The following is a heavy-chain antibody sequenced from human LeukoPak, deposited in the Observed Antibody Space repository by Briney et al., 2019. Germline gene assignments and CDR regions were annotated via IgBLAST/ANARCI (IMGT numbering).Heavy chain of an antibody. J-gene: IGHJ6*03. D-gene: IGHD6-19*01. Sequence: ASVKVSCKASGYIFISSGISWVRQAPGQGLDWMGWISVYNGNTNYAQTFQGRVTMTTNTSTSTAYMELRSLRSDDTAVYYCARGPYSSGWDDYYYYYMDVWGRGTTVTVSS. CDR1: GYIFISSG. CDR2: ISVYNGNT. CDR3: ARGPYSSGWDDYYYYYMDV. V-gene: IGHV1-18*01.